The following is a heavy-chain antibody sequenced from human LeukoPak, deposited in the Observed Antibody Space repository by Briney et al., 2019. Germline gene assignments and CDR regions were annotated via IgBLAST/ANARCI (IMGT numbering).Heavy chain of an antibody. J-gene: IGHJ3*02. CDR3: ARGALGYDAVDI. V-gene: IGHV3-30*03. Sequence: GGSLSLSCAASGFTFNSYGMHWVRQAPGKGLEWVAVISYDGGNKYYADSVKGRFTISRDNSKNTLYLQMNSLRAGDTAVYYCARGALGYDAVDIWGQGTMVTVSS. CDR2: ISYDGGNK. D-gene: IGHD1-26*01. CDR1: GFTFNSYG.